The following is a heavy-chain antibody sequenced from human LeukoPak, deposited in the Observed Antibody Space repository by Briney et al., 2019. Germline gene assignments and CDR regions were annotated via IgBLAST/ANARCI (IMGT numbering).Heavy chain of an antibody. V-gene: IGHV1-46*01. CDR3: ARWTTTYLDY. J-gene: IGHJ4*02. CDR2: INPSGGST. CDR1: GYTFTNYY. Sequence: GASVKVSCKASGYTFTNYYIHWVRQAPGQGLEWMGLINPSGGSTNFAQKFQGRVTMTTDTSTITVYMELSSLRSEDTAVYYCARWTTTYLDYWGQGTLVTVSS. D-gene: IGHD4-11*01.